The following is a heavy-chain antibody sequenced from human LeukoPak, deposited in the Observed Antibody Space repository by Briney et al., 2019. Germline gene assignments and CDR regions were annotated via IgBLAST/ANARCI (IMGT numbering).Heavy chain of an antibody. CDR3: ATDNAQWELPY. CDR1: GGSMSNYY. D-gene: IGHD1-26*01. Sequence: SETLSLTCTVSGGSMSNYYWSWIRQPPGKGLEWIGFIYYSGSTDQNPSLRSRATISLDTSKNQFSLKLSSVTAADTAVYYCATDNAQWELPYWGQGTLVTVSS. J-gene: IGHJ4*02. V-gene: IGHV4-59*12. CDR2: IYYSGST.